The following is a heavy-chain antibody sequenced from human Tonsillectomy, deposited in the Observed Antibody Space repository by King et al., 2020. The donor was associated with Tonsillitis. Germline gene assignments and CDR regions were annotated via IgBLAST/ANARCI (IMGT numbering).Heavy chain of an antibody. D-gene: IGHD3-22*01. V-gene: IGHV3-30-3*01. CDR1: GFTFSSYA. CDR3: ARDQSPGDSSGYLNY. CDR2: ISYDGSEK. J-gene: IGHJ4*02. Sequence: VQLEESGGGVVQPGRSLRLSCAASGFTFSSYAMHWVRQAPGKGLEWVAVISYDGSEKYYVDSVKGRFTISRDYSKNTVYLKMNSLRAEDTAVYYCARDQSPGDSSGYLNYWGQGTLVTVSS.